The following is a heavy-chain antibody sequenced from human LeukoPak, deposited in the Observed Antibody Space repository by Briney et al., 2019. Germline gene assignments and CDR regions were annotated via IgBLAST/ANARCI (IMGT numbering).Heavy chain of an antibody. D-gene: IGHD6-13*01. CDR2: ITSTSSYI. J-gene: IGHJ4*01. Sequence: GGSLRLSCAASGFTFRSYTMNWVRQAPGKGLEWISSITSTSSYIYYADSVKGRFTVSRDNAKSSLYLQMNSLRAEDTAVYYCARDGTAPGLYFDLWGQGTLVTVSS. CDR3: ARDGTAPGLYFDL. V-gene: IGHV3-21*01. CDR1: GFTFRSYT.